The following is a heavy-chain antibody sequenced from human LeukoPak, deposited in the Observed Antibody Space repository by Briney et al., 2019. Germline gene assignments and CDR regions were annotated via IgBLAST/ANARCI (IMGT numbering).Heavy chain of an antibody. CDR2: ISGSGRTI. CDR1: GFTFSSYE. V-gene: IGHV3-48*03. Sequence: PWGSLRLSCAASGFTFSSYEMNWVRQAPGKGLEWGSYISGSGRTIDYADSVKGRFTISRDNTKNSVYLQMNSLRAEDTAIYFCVRDAVMSPEVLLTAWDYFDCWGQGTLVTVSS. J-gene: IGHJ4*02. CDR3: VRDAVMSPEVLLTAWDYFDC. D-gene: IGHD2-21*01.